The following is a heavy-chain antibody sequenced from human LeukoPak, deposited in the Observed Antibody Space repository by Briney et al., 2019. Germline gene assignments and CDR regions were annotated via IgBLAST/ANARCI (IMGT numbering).Heavy chain of an antibody. CDR3: NYGSGSTDY. V-gene: IGHV1-46*01. CDR1: GYTFINNW. D-gene: IGHD3-10*01. Sequence: AASVKVSCKASGYTFINNWMHWVRQAPGQGLEWIGLINPTGTGTLYAQKFQGRVTITADESTSTAYMELSSLRSEDTAVYYCNYGSGSTDYWGQGTLVTVSS. J-gene: IGHJ4*02. CDR2: INPTGTGT.